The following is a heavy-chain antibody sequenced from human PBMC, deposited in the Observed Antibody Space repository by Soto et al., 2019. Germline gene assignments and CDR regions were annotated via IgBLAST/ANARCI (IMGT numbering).Heavy chain of an antibody. D-gene: IGHD1-26*01. Sequence: ASVKVSCKASGYTFTSYYMHWVRQAPGQGLERMGIINPSGGSTSYAQKFQGRVTMTRDTSTSTVYMELSSLRSEDTAVYYCAIDVVGLPASNIGYRYCYYMDFWGKGTTVTGSS. V-gene: IGHV1-46*03. CDR2: INPSGGST. CDR3: AIDVVGLPASNIGYRYCYYMDF. J-gene: IGHJ6*03. CDR1: GYTFTSYY.